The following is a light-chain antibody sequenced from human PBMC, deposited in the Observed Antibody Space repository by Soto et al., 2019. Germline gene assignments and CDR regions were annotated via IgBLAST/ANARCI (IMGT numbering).Light chain of an antibody. CDR3: QSYDSHLSGSL. CDR1: SSDVGGYKY. Sequence: QSALTQPPSASGSPGQSVTISCTGTSSDVGGYKYVSWYQQHPGKAPKLMIYEVSKRPSGVPDRFSGSKSGNTAYLAITGLQGDDEGDYYCQSYDSHLSGSLFGGGTKLTVL. CDR2: EVS. J-gene: IGLJ2*01. V-gene: IGLV2-8*01.